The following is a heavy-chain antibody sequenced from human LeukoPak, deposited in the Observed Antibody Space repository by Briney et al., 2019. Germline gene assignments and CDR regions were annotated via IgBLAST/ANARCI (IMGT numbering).Heavy chain of an antibody. D-gene: IGHD3-22*01. CDR1: GFTFSSSW. J-gene: IGHJ4*02. V-gene: IGHV3-23*01. CDR2: TGGSGAAT. Sequence: GGSLRLSCVASGFTFSSSWMSWVRQAPGKGLEWVSATGGSGAATYYADSVKGRFTISRDNSKNTLYLQMNSLRAEDTAVYYCAKRPSSGYSYYFDHWGQGALVTVSS. CDR3: AKRPSSGYSYYFDH.